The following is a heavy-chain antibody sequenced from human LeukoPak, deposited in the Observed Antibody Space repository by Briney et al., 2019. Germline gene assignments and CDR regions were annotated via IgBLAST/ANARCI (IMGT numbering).Heavy chain of an antibody. J-gene: IGHJ4*02. Sequence: ASVKVSCKVSGYTLTELSMHWVRQAPGKGLEWMGGFDPEDGETIYAQKFQGRVTMTEDTSTDTAYMELSSLRSEDTAAYYCATVSTTYYYDSSGYSVAAPVFYFDYWGQGTLVTVSS. D-gene: IGHD3-22*01. CDR1: GYTLTELS. V-gene: IGHV1-24*01. CDR3: ATVSTTYYYDSSGYSVAAPVFYFDY. CDR2: FDPEDGET.